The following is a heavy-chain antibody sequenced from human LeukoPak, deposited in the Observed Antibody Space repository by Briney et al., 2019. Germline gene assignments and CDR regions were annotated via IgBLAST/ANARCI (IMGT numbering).Heavy chain of an antibody. V-gene: IGHV4-61*02. Sequence: SETLSLTCAASGGSISSGGYSWSWIRQPAGQGLEWIGRICGTGIITYNPSLKSRVTLSLDSSKNQFSLNLSSVTAADTAVYYCVGGVGTTRDSQHFYYFYMDVWGKGTTVTVSS. D-gene: IGHD1-26*01. CDR1: GGSISSGGYS. CDR3: VGGVGTTRDSQHFYYFYMDV. CDR2: ICGTGII. J-gene: IGHJ6*03.